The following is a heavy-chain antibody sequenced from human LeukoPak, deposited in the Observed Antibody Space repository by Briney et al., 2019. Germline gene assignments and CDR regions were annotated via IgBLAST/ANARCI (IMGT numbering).Heavy chain of an antibody. V-gene: IGHV3-74*01. Sequence: GGSLRLSCAASGLPFISPWLHWAGQPPGKGLVWVSGIIIVGGSTTYADSVKGRFTISRDNSKNTLFLQMNSLRAEDTAVYYCAKNLYYGGGSCYPSALGMDVWGQGTTVTVSS. J-gene: IGHJ6*02. CDR2: IIIVGGST. CDR1: GLPFISPW. D-gene: IGHD2-15*01. CDR3: AKNLYYGGGSCYPSALGMDV.